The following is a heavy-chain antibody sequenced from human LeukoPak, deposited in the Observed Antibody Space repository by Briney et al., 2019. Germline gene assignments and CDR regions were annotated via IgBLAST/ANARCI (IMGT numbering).Heavy chain of an antibody. CDR1: GGSISSYY. Sequence: SETLSLTCTVSGGSISSYYWSWIRQPPGKGLEWIGYIYYSGSTNYSPSLKSRVTISVDTSKNQFSLKLSSVTAADTAVYYCARQEYSSGWYVWWFDPWGQGTLVTVSS. V-gene: IGHV4-59*08. CDR3: ARQEYSSGWYVWWFDP. J-gene: IGHJ5*02. D-gene: IGHD6-19*01. CDR2: IYYSGST.